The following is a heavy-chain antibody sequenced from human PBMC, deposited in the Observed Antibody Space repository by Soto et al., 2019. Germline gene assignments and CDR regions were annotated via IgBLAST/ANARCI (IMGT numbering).Heavy chain of an antibody. V-gene: IGHV1-18*01. Sequence: QVQLVQSGAEVKKPGASVKVSGKASGYTFTSYGISWGRQAPGQGIEWMGWISAYNGNTNYAQKLQGRVTMTTDTSTSTAYMELRSLRSDDTAVYYCAGGLDYGDTEPLFDYWGQGTLVTVSS. CDR1: GYTFTSYG. CDR3: AGGLDYGDTEPLFDY. CDR2: ISAYNGNT. D-gene: IGHD4-17*01. J-gene: IGHJ4*02.